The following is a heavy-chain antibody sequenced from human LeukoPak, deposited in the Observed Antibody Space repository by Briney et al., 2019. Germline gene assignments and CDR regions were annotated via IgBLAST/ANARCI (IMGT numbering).Heavy chain of an antibody. CDR2: ISSGGST. D-gene: IGHD3-22*01. V-gene: IGHV3-53*01. CDR1: GFTVSSNY. J-gene: IGHJ4*02. CDR3: AREGKDSSGYPWFDY. Sequence: GGSLRLSRAASGFTVSSNYMSWARQAPRQGLESVSVISSGGSTYYADSVKGRFTISRDNSKNTLYLQMNSLRAEDTAVYYCAREGKDSSGYPWFDYWGQGTLVTVSS.